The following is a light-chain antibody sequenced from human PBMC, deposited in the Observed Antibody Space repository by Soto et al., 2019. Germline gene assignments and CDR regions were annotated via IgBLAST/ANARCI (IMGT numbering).Light chain of an antibody. CDR3: QQYLGIPRT. CDR1: QSVSSSY. CDR2: GAS. Sequence: EIVLTQSPGTLSLSPGERATLSCRASQSVSSSYLAWYQQKPGQAPRVIIYGASSRATGIPDRVSGSVSWTDLTLNISSLQAEDVAVYYGQQYLGIPRTFGQGTKVDIK. V-gene: IGKV3-20*01. J-gene: IGKJ1*01.